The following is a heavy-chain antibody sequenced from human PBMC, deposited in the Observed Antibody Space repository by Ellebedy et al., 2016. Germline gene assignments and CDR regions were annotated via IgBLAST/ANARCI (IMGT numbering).Heavy chain of an antibody. V-gene: IGHV1-3*01. CDR2: INAGNGNT. CDR1: GYTFTSYA. Sequence: ASVKVSCKASGYTFTSYAMHWVRQAPGQRLEWMGWINAGNGNTKYSQKFQGRVTITRDTSASTAYMELSSLRSEDTAVYYCARETVVITSSAYAFDIWGQGTMVTVSS. D-gene: IGHD3-22*01. CDR3: ARETVVITSSAYAFDI. J-gene: IGHJ3*02.